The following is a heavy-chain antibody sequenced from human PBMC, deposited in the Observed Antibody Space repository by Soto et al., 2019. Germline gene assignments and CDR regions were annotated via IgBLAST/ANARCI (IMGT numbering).Heavy chain of an antibody. CDR1: GFTFSKHW. Sequence: EVQLVESGGGLVQPGGSLRLSCAASGFTFSKHWIHWVRQAPGQGLVWVSRTKTDGSTSYADSVKGRFTISRDNAKNTLYLQMNSLRAEDMAVYYCARDMRAVPWYGGVSSAFDMWGQGTMVTVSS. D-gene: IGHD3-10*01. V-gene: IGHV3-74*01. J-gene: IGHJ3*02. CDR3: ARDMRAVPWYGGVSSAFDM. CDR2: TKTDGST.